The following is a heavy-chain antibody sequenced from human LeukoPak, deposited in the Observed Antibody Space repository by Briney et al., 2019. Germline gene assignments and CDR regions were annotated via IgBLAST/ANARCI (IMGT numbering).Heavy chain of an antibody. J-gene: IGHJ3*02. V-gene: IGHV3-20*04. D-gene: IGHD3-22*01. CDR1: GFTFDDYG. Sequence: GGSLRLSCAASGFTFDDYGMSWVRQAPGKGLEWVATIDWNGDNTAYADSVKGRFTISRDNAKNSLYLQMNSLRADDTALYYCASDVTLIVTFIGDAFDIWGQGTMVTVSS. CDR3: ASDVTLIVTFIGDAFDI. CDR2: IDWNGDNT.